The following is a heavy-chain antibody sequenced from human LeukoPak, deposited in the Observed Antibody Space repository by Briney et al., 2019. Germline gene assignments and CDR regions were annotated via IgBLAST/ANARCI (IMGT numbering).Heavy chain of an antibody. Sequence: PGGSLRLSCAASGFTFSSYAMSWVRQAPGKGLEWVSAISGSGGSPYYAASVKGRFTISRDNSKNTLYLQMNSLRAEDTAVYYCAKTHLGYYDSSGYFYQSWGFDYWGQGTLVTVSS. D-gene: IGHD3-22*01. CDR1: GFTFSSYA. CDR2: ISGSGGSP. J-gene: IGHJ4*02. CDR3: AKTHLGYYDSSGYFYQSWGFDY. V-gene: IGHV3-23*01.